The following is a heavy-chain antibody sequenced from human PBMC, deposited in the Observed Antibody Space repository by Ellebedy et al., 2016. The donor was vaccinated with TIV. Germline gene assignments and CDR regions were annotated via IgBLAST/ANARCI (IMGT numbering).Heavy chain of an antibody. CDR3: AADQNDQASFDF. V-gene: IGHV1-58*02. Sequence: ASVKVSCKASGFTFSSSAMQWVRQARGQRPEWIGWIVPGSGNTNYAHKFKERVTITRDMPTSTVYMELGSLRSEDTAVYYCAADQNDQASFDFWGQGTLVTVSS. D-gene: IGHD1-1*01. CDR2: IVPGSGNT. J-gene: IGHJ4*02. CDR1: GFTFSSSA.